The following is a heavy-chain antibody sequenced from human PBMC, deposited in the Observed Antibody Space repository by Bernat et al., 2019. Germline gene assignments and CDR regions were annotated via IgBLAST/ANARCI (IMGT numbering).Heavy chain of an antibody. Sequence: QVQLVQSGAEVKKPGSSVKVSCKASGGTFSSYAISWVRQALGQGLEWMGGIIPIFGIANYAQKFQGRVTITADKSTSTAYMELSSLRSEDTAVYYCARGDLGYCSGGSCYSSDYWGQGTLVTVSS. CDR1: GGTFSSYA. CDR3: ARGDLGYCSGGSCYSSDY. D-gene: IGHD2-15*01. CDR2: IIPIFGIA. V-gene: IGHV1-69*17. J-gene: IGHJ4*02.